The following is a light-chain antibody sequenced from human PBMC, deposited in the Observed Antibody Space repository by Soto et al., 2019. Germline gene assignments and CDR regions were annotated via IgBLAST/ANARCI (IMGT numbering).Light chain of an antibody. Sequence: DIQMTQSPSTLSASVGDRVTVTCRASQSISSWLAWYQQTPGKAPKLLIHKASSLQSGVPSRFSGSGSGTDFTLTISSLQPEDFTVYSCLQYHNLWAFGQGTKVDIK. J-gene: IGKJ1*01. V-gene: IGKV1-5*03. CDR3: LQYHNLWA. CDR2: KAS. CDR1: QSISSW.